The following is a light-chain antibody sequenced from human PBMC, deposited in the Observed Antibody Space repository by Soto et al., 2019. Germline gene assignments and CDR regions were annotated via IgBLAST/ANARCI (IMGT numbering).Light chain of an antibody. CDR1: QSISNDY. J-gene: IGKJ2*01. Sequence: EIVLTQSPGTLSLSPGERATLSCRASQSISNDYLAWYQHKPGQAPRLLIYGASSRATGIPDRFSGSGSRTDFTLTISRLEPEDFAVYYCQLYGTSPLYTFGQGTRLEIK. V-gene: IGKV3-20*01. CDR2: GAS. CDR3: QLYGTSPLYT.